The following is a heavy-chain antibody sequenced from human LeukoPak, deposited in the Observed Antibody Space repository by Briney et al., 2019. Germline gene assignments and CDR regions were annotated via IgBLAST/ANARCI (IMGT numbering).Heavy chain of an antibody. Sequence: GGSLRLSCAASGFTFSSYAMHWVRQAPGKGLEWVAVISYDGSNKYYADSVKGRFTISRDNSKDTLYLQMNSLRAEDTAVYYCAGGSGSHYYYYMDVWGKGTTVTVSS. V-gene: IGHV3-30*04. CDR1: GFTFSSYA. CDR3: AGGSGSHYYYYMDV. D-gene: IGHD6-13*01. J-gene: IGHJ6*03. CDR2: ISYDGSNK.